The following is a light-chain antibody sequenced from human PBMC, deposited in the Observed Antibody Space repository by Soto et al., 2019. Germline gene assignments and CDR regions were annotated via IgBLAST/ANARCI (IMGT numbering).Light chain of an antibody. CDR1: SSDVGGYNY. CDR2: EVS. Sequence: QSVLTQPAPVSGSPGQPTTISCTGTSSDVGGYNYVSWYQQQSGKAPKLMIHEVSNRPSGVSHRFSGSKSGNTASLTISGLQAEDEADYYCSSYTSSRAYVFGIGTKVTVL. CDR3: SSYTSSRAYV. J-gene: IGLJ1*01. V-gene: IGLV2-14*01.